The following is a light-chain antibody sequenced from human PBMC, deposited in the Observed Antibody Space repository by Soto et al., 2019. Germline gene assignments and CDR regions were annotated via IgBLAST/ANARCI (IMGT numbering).Light chain of an antibody. CDR3: QSYDSSLSGSYKV. Sequence: QSVLTQPPSVSGAPGQRVTISYTGSSSNIGAGYDVHWYQQLPGTAPKLLIYGNSNRPSGVPDRFSGSKSGTSASLAITGLQAEDEADYYCQSYDSSLSGSYKVFGGGTKLTVL. V-gene: IGLV1-40*01. CDR1: SSNIGAGYD. J-gene: IGLJ2*01. CDR2: GNS.